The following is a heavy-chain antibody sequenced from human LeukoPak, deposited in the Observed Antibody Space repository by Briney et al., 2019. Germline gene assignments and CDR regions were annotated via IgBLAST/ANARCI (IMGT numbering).Heavy chain of an antibody. V-gene: IGHV4-39*07. Sequence: SETLSLTCTVSGGSISSSSYYWGWIRQPPGKGLEWIGSIYYSGSTYYNPSLKSRVTISVDTSKNQFSLKLSSVTAADTAVYYCARDEYSSGWPQGWFDPWGQGTLVTVSS. CDR1: GGSISSSSYY. CDR3: ARDEYSSGWPQGWFDP. D-gene: IGHD6-19*01. CDR2: IYYSGST. J-gene: IGHJ5*02.